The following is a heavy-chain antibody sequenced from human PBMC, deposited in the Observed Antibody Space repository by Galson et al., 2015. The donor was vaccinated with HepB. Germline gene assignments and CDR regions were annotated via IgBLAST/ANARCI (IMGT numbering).Heavy chain of an antibody. V-gene: IGHV4-59*01. Sequence: SEPLSLTCTVSGSSISNYYWSWIRQPPGKGLEWIGYIYYSGSTNYNPSLESRVTMSVDTSRNQFTLKLSSVTAADTAVYYCARKPPHYCSSTSCSSSEYYYGVDVWGQGTTVTVSS. CDR1: GSSISNYY. CDR3: ARKPPHYCSSTSCSSSEYYYGVDV. J-gene: IGHJ6*02. D-gene: IGHD2-2*01. CDR2: IYYSGST.